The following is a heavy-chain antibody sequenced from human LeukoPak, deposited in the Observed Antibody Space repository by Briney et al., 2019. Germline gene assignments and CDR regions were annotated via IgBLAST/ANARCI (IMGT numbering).Heavy chain of an antibody. CDR2: IRSSSTYI. CDR1: GFTFSSYT. Sequence: KPAGSLSLSCAASGFTFSSYTMSWVRQAPGKGLEWVSSIRSSSTYIYYADSVKGRFTICRDNAKDSLYLQMNSLRGEDTAVYYGARVAWDYYDSSGYRFDYWGQGTLVTVSS. CDR3: ARVAWDYYDSSGYRFDY. J-gene: IGHJ4*02. V-gene: IGHV3-21*01. D-gene: IGHD3-22*01.